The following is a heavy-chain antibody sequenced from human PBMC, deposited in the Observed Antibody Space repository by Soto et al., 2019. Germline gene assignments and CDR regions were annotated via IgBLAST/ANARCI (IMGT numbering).Heavy chain of an antibody. V-gene: IGHV4-39*01. Sequence: SETLSLTCTVSGGSISSSSYYWGWIRQPPGKGLEWIGSIYYSGSTYYNRSLKSRVTISVDTSKNQFSLKLSSVTAADTAVYYCARGSVVPAARGAFDIWGQGTMVTVSS. D-gene: IGHD2-2*01. CDR3: ARGSVVPAARGAFDI. CDR1: GGSISSSSYY. J-gene: IGHJ3*02. CDR2: IYYSGST.